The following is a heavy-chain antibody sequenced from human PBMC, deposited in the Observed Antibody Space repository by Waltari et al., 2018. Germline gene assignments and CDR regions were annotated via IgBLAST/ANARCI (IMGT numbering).Heavy chain of an antibody. CDR3: ARDCTGSGCYAGAYNRFDV. Sequence: QVQLQESGPGLVKPSETLSLTCAVSGGSISSSNWWSWIRQPPGKGLEWIGYISGSSGSTYYNPSLKSRVTISTDTSKNQFSLKLSSVTAADTAVYYCARDCTGSGCYAGAYNRFDVWGPGVLVTVSS. CDR1: GGSISSSNW. J-gene: IGHJ5*02. CDR2: ISGSSGST. D-gene: IGHD2-8*02. V-gene: IGHV4-4*02.